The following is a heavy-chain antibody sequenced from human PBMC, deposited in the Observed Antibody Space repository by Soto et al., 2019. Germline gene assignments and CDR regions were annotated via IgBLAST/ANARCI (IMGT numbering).Heavy chain of an antibody. Sequence: SVKVSCKASGYTFTSSGMSWVRQAPGQGLEWMGWIAVGSGYINYAQRFQDRVTLTRDMSTATTYMELSRLTSEDTAIYYCAADATAWQQMVPSDYWGQGTLVT. V-gene: IGHV1-58*02. J-gene: IGHJ4*02. CDR3: AADATAWQQMVPSDY. D-gene: IGHD2-8*01. CDR1: GYTFTSSG. CDR2: IAVGSGYI.